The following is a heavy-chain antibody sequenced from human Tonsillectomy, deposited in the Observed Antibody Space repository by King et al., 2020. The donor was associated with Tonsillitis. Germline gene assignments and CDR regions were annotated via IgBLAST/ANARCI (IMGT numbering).Heavy chain of an antibody. J-gene: IGHJ5*02. CDR2: IRSKAYGGTV. CDR3: ARERVTASWFDP. V-gene: IGHV3-49*03. Sequence: VQLVESGGGLVQPGRSLRLSCTASGFTFNTYAMSWFRQAPGKGLEGVSFIRSKAYGGTVEYAASVRGRFTISRDDSKSIAYLQMNSLKTEDTAVYYCARERVTASWFDPWGQGTLVTVSS. CDR1: GFTFNTYA. D-gene: IGHD5-18*01.